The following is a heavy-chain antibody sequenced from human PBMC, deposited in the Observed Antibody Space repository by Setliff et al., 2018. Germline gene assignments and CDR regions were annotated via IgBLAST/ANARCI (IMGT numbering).Heavy chain of an antibody. CDR3: ARGLVTIFGVVIMSPPWFDS. V-gene: IGHV4-34*01. CDR1: GGSFSGYY. Sequence: SETLSLTCAVYGGSFSGYYWSWIRQPPGKGLEWIGEINHSGGTKYNPSLKSRVTISVDTSKNQFSVKLSSVTAADTAVYYCARGLVTIFGVVIMSPPWFDSWGQGTLVTVSS. J-gene: IGHJ5*01. D-gene: IGHD3-3*01. CDR2: INHSGGT.